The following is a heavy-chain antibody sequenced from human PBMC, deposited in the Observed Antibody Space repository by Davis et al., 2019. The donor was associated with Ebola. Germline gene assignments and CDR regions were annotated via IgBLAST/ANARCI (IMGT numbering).Heavy chain of an antibody. D-gene: IGHD4-17*01. CDR2: IYPGDSDT. CDR3: ARLVDGDWFDP. V-gene: IGHV5-51*01. J-gene: IGHJ5*02. Sequence: GESLKISCKASGYTFTSYSIAWVRQMPGKGLEWMAIIYPGDSDTRYSPSFQGQVTISADKSISTAYLQWSSLKASDTAMYYCARLVDGDWFDPWGQGTLVTVSS. CDR1: GYTFTSYS.